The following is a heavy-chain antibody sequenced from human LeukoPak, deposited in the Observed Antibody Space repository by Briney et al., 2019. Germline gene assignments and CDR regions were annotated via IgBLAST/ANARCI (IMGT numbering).Heavy chain of an antibody. V-gene: IGHV4-28*03. CDR2: IYYSGST. J-gene: IGHJ4*02. CDR3: ARDLDDSSGYYFDY. Sequence: SDTLSLTCAVSGYSISSSNWWGWIRQPPGEGLEWIGYIYYSGSTNYNPSLRSRVTISVDTSKNQFSLKLSSVTAADTAVYYCARDLDDSSGYYFDYWGQGTLVTVSS. CDR1: GYSISSSNW. D-gene: IGHD3-22*01.